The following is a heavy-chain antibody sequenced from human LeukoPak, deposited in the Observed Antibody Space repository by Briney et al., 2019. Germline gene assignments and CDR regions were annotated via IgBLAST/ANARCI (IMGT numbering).Heavy chain of an antibody. V-gene: IGHV3-23*01. J-gene: IGHJ4*02. D-gene: IGHD3-22*01. CDR2: ISGTGGST. CDR3: AKSSYYDSSGFYREYYFDY. CDR1: GFSFNSFG. Sequence: GGSLRLSCVASGFSFNSFGMSWVRQAPGKGQEWVSAISGTGGSTHYADSVKGRFTISRDNSKNTLYLQMNSLRAGDTAVYYCAKSSYYDSSGFYREYYFDYWGQGTLVPVSS.